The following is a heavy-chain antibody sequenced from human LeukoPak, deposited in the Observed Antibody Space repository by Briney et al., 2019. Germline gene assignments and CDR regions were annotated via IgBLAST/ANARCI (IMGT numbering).Heavy chain of an antibody. V-gene: IGHV4-61*08. CDR2: IYYSGST. CDR1: GGSISSGDYY. J-gene: IGHJ3*02. CDR3: ARGGTAVIAPYAFDI. D-gene: IGHD4-23*01. Sequence: SETLSLTCTVSGGSISSGDYYWSWIRQPPGKGLEWIGYIYYSGSTNCNPSVKSRVAMSVDTSKKQFSLKLSSLTAADTAVYYCARGGTAVIAPYAFDIWGQGTMVTVSS.